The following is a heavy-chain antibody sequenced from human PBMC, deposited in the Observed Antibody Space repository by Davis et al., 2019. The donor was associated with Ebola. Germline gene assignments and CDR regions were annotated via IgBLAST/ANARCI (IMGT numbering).Heavy chain of an antibody. Sequence: PGGSLRLSCAASGFTFSSYWMSWVRQAPGKGLEWVANIKQDGSEKYYVDSVKGRFTISRDNAKNSLYLQMNSLRAEDTAVYYCARRRWLKSNYFDYWGQGTLVTVSS. CDR1: GFTFSSYW. J-gene: IGHJ4*02. V-gene: IGHV3-7*01. D-gene: IGHD5-24*01. CDR2: IKQDGSEK. CDR3: ARRRWLKSNYFDY.